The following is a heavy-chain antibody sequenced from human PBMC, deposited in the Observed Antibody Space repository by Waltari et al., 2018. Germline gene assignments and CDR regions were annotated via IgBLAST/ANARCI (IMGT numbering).Heavy chain of an antibody. CDR2: VRNKAYSYTK. Sequence: EVQLVESGGGLVQPGGSLRLSCAASGFTFSDYYMDWVLQAPGKGLEWVGRVRNKAYSYTKEYAASVKDRFTISRDDSKNSLYLQMNGLKTEDAAVYHCVRSATGQSFHFWGQGTVVTVSS. V-gene: IGHV3-72*01. J-gene: IGHJ4*02. CDR3: VRSATGQSFHF. D-gene: IGHD3-9*01. CDR1: GFTFSDYY.